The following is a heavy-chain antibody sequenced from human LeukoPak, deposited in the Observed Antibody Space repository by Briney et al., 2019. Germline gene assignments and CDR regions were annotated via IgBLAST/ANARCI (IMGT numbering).Heavy chain of an antibody. V-gene: IGHV3-23*01. CDR1: GFTFNSYA. CDR3: AKDYSNYDPDAFDI. Sequence: GGSLRLSCAASGFTFNSYAMSWVRPAPGKGLEWVSAISGSGGRTYYADSVKGRFTISRDNSKNTLYLRMNSLKAEDTAIYYCAKDYSNYDPDAFDIWGQGTMVTVSS. D-gene: IGHD4-11*01. J-gene: IGHJ3*02. CDR2: ISGSGGRT.